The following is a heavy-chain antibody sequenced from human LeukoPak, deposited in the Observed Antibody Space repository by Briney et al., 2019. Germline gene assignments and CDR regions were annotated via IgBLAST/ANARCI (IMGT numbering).Heavy chain of an antibody. D-gene: IGHD5-12*01. V-gene: IGHV3-33*01. CDR3: ARDHYGGYAYSDY. Sequence: GGSLRLSCVASGFAFSSYGMHWVRQAPGKGLEWVAVIWYDGTNKYYADSVKGRFTISRDNSKNTLYLQMNSLRAEDTAVYYCARDHYGGYAYSDYWGQGALVIVSS. CDR1: GFAFSSYG. CDR2: IWYDGTNK. J-gene: IGHJ4*02.